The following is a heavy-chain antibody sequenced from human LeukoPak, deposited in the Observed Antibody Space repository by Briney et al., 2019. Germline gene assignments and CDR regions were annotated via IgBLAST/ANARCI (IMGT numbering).Heavy chain of an antibody. J-gene: IGHJ4*02. Sequence: GGSLRLSCASSGVIFSDYSMNGVRHAPGKGLEWISYIGIDSHNTKYADAVKGRFTISGDKAKNSLYLQMNSLRVEDTAVYYCARDHKYAFDNWGQGTLVTVSS. CDR1: GVIFSDYS. D-gene: IGHD2-2*01. V-gene: IGHV3-48*01. CDR2: IGIDSHNT. CDR3: ARDHKYAFDN.